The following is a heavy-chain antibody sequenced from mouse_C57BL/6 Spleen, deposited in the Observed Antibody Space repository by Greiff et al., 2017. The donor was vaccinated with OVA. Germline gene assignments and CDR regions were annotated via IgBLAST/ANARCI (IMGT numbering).Heavy chain of an antibody. CDR1: GFTFSDYG. V-gene: IGHV5-17*01. CDR2: ISSGSSTI. CDR3: AREDYDGYYFDY. Sequence: VQLQQSGGGLVKPGGSLKLSCAASGFTFSDYGMHWVRQAPEKGLEWVAYISSGSSTIYYADTVKGRFTISRDNAKNTLFLQMTSLRSEDTAMYYCAREDYDGYYFDYWGQGTTLTVSS. D-gene: IGHD2-4*01. J-gene: IGHJ2*01.